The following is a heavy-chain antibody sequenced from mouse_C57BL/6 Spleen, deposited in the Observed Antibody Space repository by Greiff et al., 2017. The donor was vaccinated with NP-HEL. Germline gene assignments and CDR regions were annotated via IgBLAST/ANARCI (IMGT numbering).Heavy chain of an antibody. V-gene: IGHV5-17*01. Sequence: DVHLVESGGGLVKPGGSLKLSCAASGFTFSDYGMHWVRQAPEKGLEWVAYISSGSSTIYYADTVKGRFTISRDNAKNTLFLQMTSLRSEDTAMYYCAIYYGSSYDDAMDYWGQGTSVTVSS. D-gene: IGHD1-1*01. CDR3: AIYYGSSYDDAMDY. CDR2: ISSGSSTI. J-gene: IGHJ4*01. CDR1: GFTFSDYG.